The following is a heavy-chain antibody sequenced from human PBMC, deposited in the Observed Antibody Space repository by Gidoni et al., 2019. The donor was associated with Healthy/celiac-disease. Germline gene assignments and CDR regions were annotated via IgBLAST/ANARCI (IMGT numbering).Heavy chain of an antibody. Sequence: QVQLVESGGGVVQPGRSLRLSCAASGFTFSSYAMHWVRQAPGKGLEWVAVISYDGSNKYYADSVKGRFTISRDNSKNTLYLQMNSLRAEDTAVYYCASNMVRGDSYWGQGTLVTVSS. V-gene: IGHV3-30-3*01. CDR2: ISYDGSNK. CDR1: GFTFSSYA. D-gene: IGHD3-10*01. J-gene: IGHJ4*02. CDR3: ASNMVRGDSY.